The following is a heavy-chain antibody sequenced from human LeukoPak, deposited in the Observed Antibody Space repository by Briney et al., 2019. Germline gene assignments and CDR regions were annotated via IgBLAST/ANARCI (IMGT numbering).Heavy chain of an antibody. D-gene: IGHD4-17*01. J-gene: IGHJ4*02. Sequence: SETLSLTCTVSGGSIGSSSYYWGWIRQPPGKGLEWIGSIYYSGSTYYNPSLKSRVTISVDTSKNQFSLKLSSVTAADTAVYYCARDPTTTATTDYWGQGTLVTVSS. V-gene: IGHV4-39*07. CDR1: GGSIGSSSYY. CDR3: ARDPTTTATTDY. CDR2: IYYSGST.